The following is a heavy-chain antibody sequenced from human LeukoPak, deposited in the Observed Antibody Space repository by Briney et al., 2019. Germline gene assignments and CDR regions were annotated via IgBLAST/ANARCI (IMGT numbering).Heavy chain of an antibody. J-gene: IGHJ4*02. CDR2: INPNSGGA. D-gene: IGHD3-3*01. Sequence: ASVEVSRKASGYTFTGYYIHWVRQAPGPGLEWRGWINPNSGGANYAQKFQGSITMTRDTSISTAYMELSRLRSDDTAVYYCARGTTIFGVAPPDYWGQGTLVTVSS. CDR1: GYTFTGYY. V-gene: IGHV1-2*02. CDR3: ARGTTIFGVAPPDY.